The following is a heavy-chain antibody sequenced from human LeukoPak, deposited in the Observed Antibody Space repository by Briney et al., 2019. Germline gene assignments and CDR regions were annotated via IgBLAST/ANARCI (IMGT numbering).Heavy chain of an antibody. CDR1: GFTFTSAW. J-gene: IGHJ4*02. D-gene: IGHD3-3*01. CDR2: IKGETAAGVP. CDR3: ITGDYDFWSGFYSPNHYFDY. Sequence: GGSLRLSCAASGFTFTSAWMSWVRQAPGKGLEWVGRIKGETAAGVPDYVASVKGRFTISRDDSKNTLFLQMNSLKTEDTAVYYCITGDYDFWSGFYSPNHYFDYWGQGTLVTVSS. V-gene: IGHV3-15*01.